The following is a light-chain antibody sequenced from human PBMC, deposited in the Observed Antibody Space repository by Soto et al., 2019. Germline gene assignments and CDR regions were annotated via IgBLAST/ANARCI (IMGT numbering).Light chain of an antibody. J-gene: IGKJ4*01. CDR1: HSIGTW. CDR2: DAS. V-gene: IGKV1-33*01. CDR3: QQYDNVPLT. Sequence: DIQMTQSPSALSASLGDRVTITCRASHSIGTWLAWYQHKPGEAPKLLIYDASKLEAGVPSRFSGRGSGTDFTFSISSLQPEDIATYYCQQYDNVPLTFGGGTKVEIK.